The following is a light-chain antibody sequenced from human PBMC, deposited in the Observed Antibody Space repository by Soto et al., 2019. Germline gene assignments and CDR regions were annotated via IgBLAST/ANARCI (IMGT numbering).Light chain of an antibody. CDR2: LAS. CDR1: QGISSS. J-gene: IGKJ5*01. Sequence: DIQMTQSPSFLSASVGDRVTITCRASQGISSSLVWYQQKPGKAPKLLIYLASFLQSGVPSRFSGSGSGTEFTLTIRSLQPEDFATYSCQQVNSYPSTFGQGTRLDSK. CDR3: QQVNSYPST. V-gene: IGKV1-9*01.